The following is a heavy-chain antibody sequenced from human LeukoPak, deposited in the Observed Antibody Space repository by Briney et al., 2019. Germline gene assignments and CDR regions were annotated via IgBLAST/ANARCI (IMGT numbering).Heavy chain of an antibody. CDR2: IYTSGST. V-gene: IGHV4-4*07. Sequence: PSETLSLTCTVSGGSISSYYWSWIRQPAGKGLEWIGRIYTSGSTNYNPSRKSRVTMSVDTSKNQFSLKLSSVTAADTAVYYCARDRIAARRGVDWFDPWGQGTLVTVSS. D-gene: IGHD6-6*01. CDR1: GGSISSYY. CDR3: ARDRIAARRGVDWFDP. J-gene: IGHJ5*02.